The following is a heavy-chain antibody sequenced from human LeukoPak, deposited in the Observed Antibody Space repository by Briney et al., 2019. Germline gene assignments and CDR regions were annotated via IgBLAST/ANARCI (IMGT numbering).Heavy chain of an antibody. CDR2: ISAYNGNT. CDR1: GYTFTSYG. J-gene: IGHJ4*02. CDR3: ARDRKIAVAASFDY. D-gene: IGHD6-19*01. Sequence: ASVKVSCKASGYTFTSYGISWVRQAPGQGLEWMGWISAYNGNTNYAQKLQGRVTMTTDTSTSTACMELRSLRSDDTAVHYCARDRKIAVAASFDYWGQGTLVTVSS. V-gene: IGHV1-18*01.